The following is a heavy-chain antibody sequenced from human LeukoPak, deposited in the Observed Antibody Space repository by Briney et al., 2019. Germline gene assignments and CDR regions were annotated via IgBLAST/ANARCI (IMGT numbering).Heavy chain of an antibody. J-gene: IGHJ4*02. CDR2: INHSGST. CDR3: ARGRYDYVWGGYRYFDDY. D-gene: IGHD3-16*02. Sequence: SETLSLTCAVYGGSFSGYYWSWIRQPPGKGLEWIGEINHSGSTNYNPSLKSRVTISVDTSKNQFSLKLSSVTAADTAVYYCARGRYDYVWGGYRYFDDYWGQGTLVTVSS. V-gene: IGHV4-34*01. CDR1: GGSFSGYY.